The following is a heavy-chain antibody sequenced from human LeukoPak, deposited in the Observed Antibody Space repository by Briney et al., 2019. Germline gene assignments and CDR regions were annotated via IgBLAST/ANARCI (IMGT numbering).Heavy chain of an antibody. V-gene: IGHV3-23*01. J-gene: IGHJ4*02. CDR3: TKWSGFGDD. CDR1: GFTLSSNS. D-gene: IGHD3-10*01. CDR2: ISGSGDST. Sequence: GGSLRLSCAASGFTLSSNSMTWVRQTPGKGLEWVSGISGSGDSTFYADSVKGRFTISRDNSRNTLYLQMSSLRPEDTAVYYCTKWSGFGDDWGQGTLVTVSS.